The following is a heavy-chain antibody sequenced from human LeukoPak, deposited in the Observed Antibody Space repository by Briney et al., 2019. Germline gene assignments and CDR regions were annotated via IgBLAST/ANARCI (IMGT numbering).Heavy chain of an antibody. Sequence: PGGSLRLSCAASGFTFSSYGMHWVRQAPGKGLEWVAFIRYDGSNKYYADSVKGRFTISRDSSKNTLYVQMNSLRVEDTAVYYCAKSFYERSGYYSNWGQGTLVTVSS. J-gene: IGHJ4*02. CDR2: IRYDGSNK. CDR3: AKSFYERSGYYSN. CDR1: GFTFSSYG. D-gene: IGHD3-22*01. V-gene: IGHV3-30*02.